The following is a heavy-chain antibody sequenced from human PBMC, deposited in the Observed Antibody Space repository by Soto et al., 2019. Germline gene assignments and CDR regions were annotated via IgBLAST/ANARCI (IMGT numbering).Heavy chain of an antibody. CDR2: TYYRSKWYN. CDR1: GDSVSRNSAA. Sequence: SQTLSLTCAISGDSVSRNSAAWNWIRQSPSRGLEWPGRTYYRSKWYNDYAVSVKSRITINPDTSKNQFSLQLNSLTPEDTAVYYCVRVPVAAEYCSGGSCYSFSYYYGMDVWGQGTTVTVSS. J-gene: IGHJ6*02. V-gene: IGHV6-1*01. D-gene: IGHD2-15*01. CDR3: VRVPVAAEYCSGGSCYSFSYYYGMDV.